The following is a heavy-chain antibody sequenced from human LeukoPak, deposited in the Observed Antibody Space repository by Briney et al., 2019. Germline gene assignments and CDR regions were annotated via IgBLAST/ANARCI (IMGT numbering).Heavy chain of an antibody. J-gene: IGHJ5*02. D-gene: IGHD5-18*01. Sequence: SETLSLTCTVSGGSISSSSHSWGWIRQPPGKGLEWIGSISYSGSTYYNPSLKTRVTMSVDTSENQFSLKLSSVTAADSAVYYCARADTVHRWFDPWGQGTLVTVSS. CDR1: GGSISSSSHS. CDR3: ARADTVHRWFDP. V-gene: IGHV4-39*01. CDR2: ISYSGST.